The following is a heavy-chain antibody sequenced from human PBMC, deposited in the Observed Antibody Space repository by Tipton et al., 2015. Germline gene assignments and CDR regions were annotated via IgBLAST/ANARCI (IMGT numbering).Heavy chain of an antibody. CDR2: IYYSGIS. J-gene: IGHJ4*02. Sequence: TLSLTCTVSGGSISRYYWSWIRQPPGKGLEWIGYIYYSGISNYNPSLKSRVTISLDTSKNQFSLKLSSVTAADTAVYYCARAYYYDSSGYSYFDYWGQGTLVTVSS. D-gene: IGHD3-22*01. V-gene: IGHV4-59*12. CDR1: GGSISRYY. CDR3: ARAYYYDSSGYSYFDY.